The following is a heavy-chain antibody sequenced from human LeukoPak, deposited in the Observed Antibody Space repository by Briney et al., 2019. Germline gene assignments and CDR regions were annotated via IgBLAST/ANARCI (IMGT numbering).Heavy chain of an antibody. D-gene: IGHD2-15*01. Sequence: PSETLSLTCAVYGGSFSGYYWSWIRQPPGKGLEWIGEINHSGSTNYNPSLKSRVTISVDTSKNQFSLKLSSVTAAHTAVYYRARAPHCTGGSCRAYWGQGPLVTVSS. CDR3: ARAPHCTGGSCRAY. CDR2: INHSGST. V-gene: IGHV4-34*01. CDR1: GGSFSGYY. J-gene: IGHJ4*02.